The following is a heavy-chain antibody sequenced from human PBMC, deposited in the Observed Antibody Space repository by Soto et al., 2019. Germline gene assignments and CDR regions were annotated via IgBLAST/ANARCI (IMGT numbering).Heavy chain of an antibody. J-gene: IGHJ6*02. D-gene: IGHD3-10*01. CDR1: GFTFSSYG. CDR3: AREVTRSGRKRYYYYYYGMDV. Sequence: GGSLRLSCAASGFTFSSYGMHWVRQAPGKGLEWVAVIWYDGSNKYYADSVKGRFTISRDNSKNTLYLQMNSLRAEDTAVYYCAREVTRSGRKRYYYYYYGMDVWGQGTTVTVSS. V-gene: IGHV3-33*01. CDR2: IWYDGSNK.